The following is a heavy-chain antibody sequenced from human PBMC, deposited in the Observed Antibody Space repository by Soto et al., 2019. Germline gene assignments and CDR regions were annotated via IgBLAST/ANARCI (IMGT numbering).Heavy chain of an antibody. CDR2: ISSSSSYI. V-gene: IGHV3-21*01. CDR3: ARDKRSSGWYEDY. CDR1: GFTFSSYS. J-gene: IGHJ4*02. Sequence: EVQLVESGGGLVKPGGSLRLSCAASGFTFSSYSMNWVRQAPGKGLEWVSSISSSSSYIYYADSVKGRLTISRDNAKNSLYLQINSLRAEDTAVYYCARDKRSSGWYEDYWAQGTLVTFS. D-gene: IGHD6-19*01.